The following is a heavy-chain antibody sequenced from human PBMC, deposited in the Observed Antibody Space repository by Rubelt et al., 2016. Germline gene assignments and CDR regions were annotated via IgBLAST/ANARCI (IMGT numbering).Heavy chain of an antibody. CDR3: ARRPLDRRSLKYYFGSGTNYYSYGMDV. V-gene: IGHV4-31*02. D-gene: IGHD3-10*01. J-gene: IGHJ6*02. CDR2: IYYSGST. Sequence: GKGLKWIGYIYYSGSTYYNPSLKSRVTISVDTSKNQFSLKLSSVTAADTAVYYCARRPLDRRSLKYYFGSGTNYYSYGMDVWGQGTTVTVSS.